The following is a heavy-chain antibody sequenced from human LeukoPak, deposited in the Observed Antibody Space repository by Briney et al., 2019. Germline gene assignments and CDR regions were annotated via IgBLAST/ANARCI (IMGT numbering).Heavy chain of an antibody. J-gene: IGHJ4*02. CDR3: AIDPNWGTHS. CDR1: GFTFSTYT. D-gene: IGHD7-27*01. V-gene: IGHV3-23*01. CDR2: IGNNGGGI. Sequence: GGSLRLSCAASGFTFSTYTMYWVRHPPGKRLEWVSIIGNNGGGIHYADSVKGRFTISRDNFKNALYLQMNSLRVEDTAVYYCAIDPNWGTHSWGQGVLVTVSS.